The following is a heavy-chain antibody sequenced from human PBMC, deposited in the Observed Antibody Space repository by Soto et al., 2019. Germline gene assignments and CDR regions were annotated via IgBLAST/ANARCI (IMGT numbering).Heavy chain of an antibody. J-gene: IGHJ4*02. CDR1: GYSFTSYW. CDR3: ARAAGQWLETSGC. Sequence: GESLKISCKGSGYSFTSYWIGWVRQMPGKGLEWMGIIYPGDSDTRHSPSFQGQVTISADKSISTAYLQWSSLKASDTAMYYCARAAGQWLETSGCWGQGTLVTVSS. D-gene: IGHD6-19*01. CDR2: IYPGDSDT. V-gene: IGHV5-51*01.